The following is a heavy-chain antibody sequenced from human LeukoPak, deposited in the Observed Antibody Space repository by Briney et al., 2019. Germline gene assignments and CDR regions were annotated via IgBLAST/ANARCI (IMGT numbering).Heavy chain of an antibody. Sequence: GGSLRLSCAASGFTFTSSGISWVRQAPGQGLEWMGWISAHDGGTNYALRLQDRVGMTTDTSTSTAYMELRGLRSDDTAVYYCARRSTLYSSGWFYFDYWGQGTLVTVSS. CDR2: ISAHDGGT. CDR3: ARRSTLYSSGWFYFDY. J-gene: IGHJ4*02. V-gene: IGHV1-18*01. CDR1: GFTFTSSG. D-gene: IGHD6-19*01.